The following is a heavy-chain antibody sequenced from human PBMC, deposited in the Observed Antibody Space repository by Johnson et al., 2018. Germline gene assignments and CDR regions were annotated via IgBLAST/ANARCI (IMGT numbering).Heavy chain of an antibody. CDR2: IKQDGSEK. V-gene: IGHV3-7*01. D-gene: IGHD4-23*01. J-gene: IGHJ3*02. Sequence: VQLVQSGGGLVQPGGSLRLSCAASRFTFSSYWMSWVRQAPGKGLEWVANIKQDGSEKYYVDSVKGRFTISRDNAKNSLYLQMNSLRAEDTAVYYCARSVVTPGDAFDIWGQGTLVTVSS. CDR3: ARSVVTPGDAFDI. CDR1: RFTFSSYW.